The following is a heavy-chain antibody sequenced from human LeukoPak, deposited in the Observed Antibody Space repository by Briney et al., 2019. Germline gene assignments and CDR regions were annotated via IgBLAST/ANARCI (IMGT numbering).Heavy chain of an antibody. CDR1: GGSFSGYY. D-gene: IGHD3-3*01. J-gene: IGHJ4*02. V-gene: IGHV4-34*09. Sequence: SETLSLTCAVYGGSFSGYYWSWIRQPPGKGLEWIGYIYYSGSTYYNPSLKSRVTISVDTSKNQFSLKLSSVTAADTAVYYCARANTIFGVVIRPFDYWGQGTLVTVSS. CDR2: IYYSGST. CDR3: ARANTIFGVVIRPFDY.